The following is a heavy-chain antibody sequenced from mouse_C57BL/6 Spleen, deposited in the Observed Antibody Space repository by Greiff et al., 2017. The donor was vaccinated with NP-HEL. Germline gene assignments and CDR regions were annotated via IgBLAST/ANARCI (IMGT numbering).Heavy chain of an antibody. J-gene: IGHJ3*01. Sequence: EVKLVESGGDLVKPGGSLKLSCAASGFTFSSYGMSWVRQTLDKRLEWVATISSGGSYTYYPDSLKGRFPISRDNAKNTLYLHMSSLKSEDTARDYCARHPTGKGAWFGYWGQGALGTVSA. V-gene: IGHV5-6*01. CDR3: ARHPTGKGAWFGY. CDR2: ISSGGSYT. CDR1: GFTFSSYG. D-gene: IGHD3-3*01.